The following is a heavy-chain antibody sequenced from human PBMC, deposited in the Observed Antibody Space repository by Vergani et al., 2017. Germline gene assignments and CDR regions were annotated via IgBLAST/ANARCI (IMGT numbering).Heavy chain of an antibody. CDR1: GGSISSGSYY. CDR3: PRRGDYDFWSGYNSDAFDI. J-gene: IGHJ3*02. Sequence: QVQLQESGPGLVKPSQPLSLTCTVSGGSISSGSYYWSWIRQPAGKGVEWIGRIYTRGRTNYNPSLKSRVTISVDTSKNQFSLKLSSVTAADTAVYYCPRRGDYDFWSGYNSDAFDIWGQGTMVTVS. V-gene: IGHV4-61*02. D-gene: IGHD3-3*01. CDR2: IYTRGRT.